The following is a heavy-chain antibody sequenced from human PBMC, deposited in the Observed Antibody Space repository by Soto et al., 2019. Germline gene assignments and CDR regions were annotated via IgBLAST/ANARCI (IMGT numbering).Heavy chain of an antibody. D-gene: IGHD3-10*01. CDR2: INPNSGGT. V-gene: IGHV1-2*04. CDR1: GYTFTGYY. J-gene: IGHJ6*02. CDR3: ARDMVRGVITAPYYYYGMDV. Sequence: QVQLVQSGAEVKKPGASVKVSCKASGYTFTGYYMHWVRQAPGQGLEWMGWINPNSGGTNYAQKFQGWVTMTRDTSISTAYMELSRLRSDDTAVYYCARDMVRGVITAPYYYYGMDVWGQGTTVTVSS.